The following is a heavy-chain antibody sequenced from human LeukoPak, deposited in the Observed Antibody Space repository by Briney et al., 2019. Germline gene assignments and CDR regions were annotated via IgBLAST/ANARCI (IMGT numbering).Heavy chain of an antibody. Sequence: PSETLSLTCTVSGGSISSGGYYWSWIRQHPGKGLEWIGYIYYSGSTYYNPSLKSRVTISVDMSKNQFSLKLSSVTAADTAVYYCAKDSLKGIVVVVPATDYWGQGTLVTVSS. J-gene: IGHJ4*02. D-gene: IGHD2-15*01. CDR2: IYYSGST. CDR3: AKDSLKGIVVVVPATDY. CDR1: GGSISSGGYY. V-gene: IGHV4-31*03.